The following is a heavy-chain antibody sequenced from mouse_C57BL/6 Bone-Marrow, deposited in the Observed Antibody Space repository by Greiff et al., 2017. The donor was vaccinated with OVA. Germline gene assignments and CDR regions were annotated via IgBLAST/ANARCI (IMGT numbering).Heavy chain of an antibody. V-gene: IGHV5-4*03. CDR2: ISDGGSYT. D-gene: IGHD6-1*01. J-gene: IGHJ3*01. CDR3: ARGASAY. Sequence: EVKLVESGGGLVKPGGSLKLSCAASGFTFSSYAMSWVRQTPEKRLEWVATISDGGSYTYYPDNVKGRFTISRDNAKNNLYLQMSHLKSEDTAMYYCARGASAYWGKGTLVTVSA. CDR1: GFTFSSYA.